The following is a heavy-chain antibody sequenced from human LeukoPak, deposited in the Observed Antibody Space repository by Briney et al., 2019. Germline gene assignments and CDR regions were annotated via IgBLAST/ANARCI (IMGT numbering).Heavy chain of an antibody. J-gene: IGHJ2*01. CDR2: IYHSGST. CDR3: ARQYSDILTGYHRGELYWYFDL. CDR1: GYSVSSGYY. D-gene: IGHD3-9*01. V-gene: IGHV4-38-2*02. Sequence: PSETLSLTCTVSGYSVSSGYYWGWIRQPPGKGLEWIGNIYHSGSTYYNPSLKSRVTISGDTSKKQFSLKMRSVTAADTAVYYCARQYSDILTGYHRGELYWYFDLWGRGTLVTVSS.